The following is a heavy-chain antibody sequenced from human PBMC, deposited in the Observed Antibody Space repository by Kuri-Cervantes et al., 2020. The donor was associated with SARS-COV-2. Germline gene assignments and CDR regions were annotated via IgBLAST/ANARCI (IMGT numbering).Heavy chain of an antibody. J-gene: IGHJ6*03. CDR3: ARDGYLFSGYSYGWNYYYYMDV. CDR2: IYSGGST. D-gene: IGHD5-18*01. Sequence: GESLKISCAASGFTVSSNYMSWVRQAPGKGLEWVSVIYSGGSTYYADSVKGRFTISRDNSKNTLYLQMNSLRAEDTAVYYCARDGYLFSGYSYGWNYYYYMDVWGKGTTVTVSS. V-gene: IGHV3-66*02. CDR1: GFTVSSNY.